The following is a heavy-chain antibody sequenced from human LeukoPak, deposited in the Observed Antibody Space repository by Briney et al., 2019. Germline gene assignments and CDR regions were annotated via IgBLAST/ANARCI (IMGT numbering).Heavy chain of an antibody. D-gene: IGHD3-10*01. Sequence: PGGSLRLSCAASGLIVSSNYMTWVRLAPGKGLEWIGSIYYSGSTYYNPSLKSRVTISVDTSKNQFSLKLSSVTAADTAVYYCARVGRSSIWFGDRPAFDIWGQGTMVTVSS. J-gene: IGHJ3*02. CDR3: ARVGRSSIWFGDRPAFDI. CDR2: IYYSGST. CDR1: GLIVSSNY. V-gene: IGHV4-39*07.